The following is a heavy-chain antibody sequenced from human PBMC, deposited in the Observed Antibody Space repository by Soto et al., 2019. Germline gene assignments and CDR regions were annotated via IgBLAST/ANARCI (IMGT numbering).Heavy chain of an antibody. D-gene: IGHD6-6*01. J-gene: IGHJ4*02. Sequence: SETLSLTCTVSGGSISSYYWSWIRQPPGKGLEWIGYIYYSGSTNYNPSLKSRVTISVDTSKNQFSLKLSSVTAADTAVYYCAYGGGRSSIAPTYWGQGTLVTVSS. CDR1: GGSISSYY. V-gene: IGHV4-59*01. CDR3: AYGGGRSSIAPTY. CDR2: IYYSGST.